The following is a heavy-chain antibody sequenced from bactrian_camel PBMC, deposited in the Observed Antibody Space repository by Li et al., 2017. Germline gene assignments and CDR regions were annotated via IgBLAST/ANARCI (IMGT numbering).Heavy chain of an antibody. Sequence: HVQLVESGGDSVQAGGSLRLSCAISGYTYRAYCMAWFRQGPGKEREGLAAFDTDGLRHYADSVKGRFTISKEKDENTLYLQMNNLRPEDTAMYYCAAEPVACPPREFQDYTYWGQGTQVTVS. J-gene: IGHJ4*01. CDR1: GYTYRAYC. D-gene: IGHD7*01. CDR3: AAEPVACPPREFQDYTY. CDR2: FDTDGLR. V-gene: IGHV3S53*01.